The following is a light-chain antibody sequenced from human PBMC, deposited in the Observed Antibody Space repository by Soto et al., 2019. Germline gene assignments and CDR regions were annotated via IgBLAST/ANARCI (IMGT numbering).Light chain of an antibody. V-gene: IGKV3-11*01. CDR2: DSS. CDR3: QQRSDWPST. J-gene: IGKJ4*01. CDR1: HSVGTY. Sequence: EIVLTQSPATLSLSPGERATLSCRASHSVGTYFAWYQQTPGQAPRLLIYDSSNSATGIPARFSGSGSGTDFTLTISSLEPEAFAVDYCQQRSDWPSTFGGGNKVEIK.